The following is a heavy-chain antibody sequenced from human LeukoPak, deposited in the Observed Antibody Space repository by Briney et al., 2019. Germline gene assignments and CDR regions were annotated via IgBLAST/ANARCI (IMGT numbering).Heavy chain of an antibody. J-gene: IGHJ4*02. V-gene: IGHV3-48*04. CDR3: ARDRGEMAVHFDY. CDR1: GFTFSSYS. CDR2: ISTRSNTI. D-gene: IGHD5-24*01. Sequence: GGSLRLSCAASGFTFSSYSMNWVRQAPGKGLEWVSYISTRSNTIYYADSVKGRFTISRDNAKNSLYLQMNSLRAEDTAVYYCARDRGEMAVHFDYWGQGTLVTVSS.